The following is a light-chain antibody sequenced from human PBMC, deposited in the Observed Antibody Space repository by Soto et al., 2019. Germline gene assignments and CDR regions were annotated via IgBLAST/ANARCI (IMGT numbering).Light chain of an antibody. CDR1: QSVSSTY. Sequence: EIVLTQSPGTLSLSPGERATLSCRASQSVSSTYLAWYQQKPGQAPRLLIYGASSRATGIPDRVIGSGSGTDFPLTNSRLEPEDFAAEYGQQYCSSPPITFGKGTRLEIK. CDR2: GAS. J-gene: IGKJ5*01. CDR3: QQYCSSPPIT. V-gene: IGKV3-20*01.